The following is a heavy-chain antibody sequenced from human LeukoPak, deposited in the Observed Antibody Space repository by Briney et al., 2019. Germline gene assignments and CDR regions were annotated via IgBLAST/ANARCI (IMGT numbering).Heavy chain of an antibody. CDR3: ARVSDSSGWSSDY. CDR2: IIPIFGTA. D-gene: IGHD6-19*01. CDR1: GGTFSSYA. Sequence: GASVKVSFKASGGTFSSYAISWVRQAPGQGLEWMGGIIPIFGTANYAQKFQGRVTITADESTSTAYMELSSLRSEDTAVYYCARVSDSSGWSSDYWGQGTLVTVSS. V-gene: IGHV1-69*13. J-gene: IGHJ4*02.